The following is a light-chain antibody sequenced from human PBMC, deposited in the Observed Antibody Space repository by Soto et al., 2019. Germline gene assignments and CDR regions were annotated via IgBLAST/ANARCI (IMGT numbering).Light chain of an antibody. J-gene: IGLJ2*01. CDR2: DNT. CDR3: GTWDTSLSTLL. V-gene: IGLV1-51*01. CDR1: NSNIGKNY. Sequence: QSVLTQPPSMSAAPGQKVTISCFGSNSNIGKNYVSWYQQLPGAAPKLLIYDNTERPSGIPDRFSGSKSGTSATLAITGLQTGDEADYYCGTWDTSLSTLLFGGGTKVTVL.